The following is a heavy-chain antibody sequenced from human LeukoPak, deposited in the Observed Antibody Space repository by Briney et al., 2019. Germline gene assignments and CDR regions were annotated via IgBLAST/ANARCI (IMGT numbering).Heavy chain of an antibody. CDR1: GFTFSSYA. Sequence: GGSLRLSCAASGFTFSSYAMSWVRQAPGKGLEWVSAISGSGGSTYYADSVKGRFTISRDNSKNTLYLQMNSLRAEDTAVYYCAKAPGGYGFSLGDYWGQGTLVTVSS. D-gene: IGHD5-18*01. CDR2: ISGSGGST. V-gene: IGHV3-23*01. CDR3: AKAPGGYGFSLGDY. J-gene: IGHJ4*02.